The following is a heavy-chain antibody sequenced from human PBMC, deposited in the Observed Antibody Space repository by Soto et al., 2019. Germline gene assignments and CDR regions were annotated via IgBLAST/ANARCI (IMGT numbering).Heavy chain of an antibody. Sequence: ASVKVSCKASGYTFTSYGISWVRQAPGQGLEWMGWISAYNGNTNYAQKLQGRVTMTTDTSTSTAYMELRSLRSDDTAVYYCARDEIQDIVVVPAARIHAFDIWGQ. CDR1: GYTFTSYG. CDR3: ARDEIQDIVVVPAARIHAFDI. J-gene: IGHJ3*02. V-gene: IGHV1-18*01. D-gene: IGHD2-2*01. CDR2: ISAYNGNT.